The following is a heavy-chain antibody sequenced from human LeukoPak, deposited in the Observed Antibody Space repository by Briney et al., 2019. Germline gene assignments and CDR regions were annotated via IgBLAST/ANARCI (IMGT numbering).Heavy chain of an antibody. CDR3: ARGRKTTIFGVAKTQNWFDP. Sequence: SETLSLTCTVSGGSISSSSYYWGWIRQPPGKGLEWIGSIYYSGSTYYNPSLKSRVTISLDTSKNQFSLKLSSVTAADTAVYYCARGRKTTIFGVAKTQNWFDPWGQGTLVTVSS. CDR1: GGSISSSSYY. V-gene: IGHV4-39*07. D-gene: IGHD3-3*01. J-gene: IGHJ5*02. CDR2: IYYSGST.